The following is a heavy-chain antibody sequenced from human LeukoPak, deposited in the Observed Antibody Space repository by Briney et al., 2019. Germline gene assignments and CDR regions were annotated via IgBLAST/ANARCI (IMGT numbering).Heavy chain of an antibody. CDR2: INSDGSST. CDR1: GFTFSSYW. Sequence: PGGSLRLSCAASGFTFSSYWMHWVRQAPGKGLVWVSRINSDGSSTSYADSVKGRFTISRDNSKNSLYLQMNSLRAEDTAVYYCARDPRLLELSFDYWGQGTLVTVSS. D-gene: IGHD1-26*01. J-gene: IGHJ4*02. V-gene: IGHV3-74*01. CDR3: ARDPRLLELSFDY.